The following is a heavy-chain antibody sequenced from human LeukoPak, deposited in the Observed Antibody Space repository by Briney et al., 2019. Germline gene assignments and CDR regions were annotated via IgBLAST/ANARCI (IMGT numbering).Heavy chain of an antibody. CDR2: IYHSGNT. Sequence: PSETLSLTXAVSGYSISSGYYWDWIRQPPGKGLEWIGRIYHSGNTYHNASLKSRVTISVDTSKNQFSLKLTSVTAADTAVFYCARQGSLGDYVGYWGQGTLVTVSS. D-gene: IGHD3-16*01. J-gene: IGHJ4*02. CDR1: GYSISSGYY. CDR3: ARQGSLGDYVGY. V-gene: IGHV4-38-2*01.